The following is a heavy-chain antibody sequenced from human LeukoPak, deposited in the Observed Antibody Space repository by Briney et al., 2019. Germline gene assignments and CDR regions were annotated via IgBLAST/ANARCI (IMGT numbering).Heavy chain of an antibody. J-gene: IGHJ5*02. CDR2: ISYDGSNK. CDR3: AKDYCSGGSCNWSDP. CDR1: GFTFSGYG. Sequence: PGGSLRLSCAASGFTFSGYGIHWVRQAPGKGLEWVAVISYDGSNKYYADSVKGRFTISRDNSKNTLYLQMNSLRAEDTAVYYCAKDYCSGGSCNWSDPWGQGTLVTVSS. V-gene: IGHV3-30*18. D-gene: IGHD2-15*01.